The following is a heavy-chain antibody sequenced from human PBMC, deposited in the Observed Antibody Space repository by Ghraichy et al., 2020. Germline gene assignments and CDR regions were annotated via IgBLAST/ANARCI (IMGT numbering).Heavy chain of an antibody. D-gene: IGHD3-22*01. CDR3: AREDYYDSIMD. CDR1: GGSISSYY. CDR2: IYYSGST. Sequence: SETLSLTCTVSGGSISSYYWSWIRQPPGKGLEWIGYIYYSGSTNYNPSLKSRVTISVDTSKNQFSLKLSSVTAADTAVYYCAREDYYDSIMDWGQGTLVTVSS. V-gene: IGHV4-59*01. J-gene: IGHJ4*02.